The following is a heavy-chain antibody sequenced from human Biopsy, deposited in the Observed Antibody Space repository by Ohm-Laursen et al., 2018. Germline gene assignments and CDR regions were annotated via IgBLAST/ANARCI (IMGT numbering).Heavy chain of an antibody. D-gene: IGHD2-2*01. CDR2: ISPNSGGT. V-gene: IGHV1-2*02. CDR1: GYAVNDYF. CDR3: ARDYQPYLVTIHYYYYGMDV. Sequence: ASVKVSCKGSGYAVNDYFLHWLRQAPGQGPEWMGWISPNSGGTNYAQKFQGRVTMTRDTSISTAYVDLSSLRSDDTAVYYCARDYQPYLVTIHYYYYGMDVWGQGTTVTVSS. J-gene: IGHJ6*02.